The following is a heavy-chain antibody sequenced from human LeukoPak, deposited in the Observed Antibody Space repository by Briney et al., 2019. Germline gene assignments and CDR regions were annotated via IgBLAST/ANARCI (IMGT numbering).Heavy chain of an antibody. CDR2: ISYDGSNK. CDR3: ASQYSSGWSCDY. J-gene: IGHJ4*02. V-gene: IGHV3-30-3*01. Sequence: GGSLRLSCAASGFTFSSYAMHWVRQAPGKGLEWVAVISYDGSNKYYADSVKGRFTISRDNSKNTLYLQMNSLRAEDTAVYYCASQYSSGWSCDYWGRGTLVTVSS. CDR1: GFTFSSYA. D-gene: IGHD6-19*01.